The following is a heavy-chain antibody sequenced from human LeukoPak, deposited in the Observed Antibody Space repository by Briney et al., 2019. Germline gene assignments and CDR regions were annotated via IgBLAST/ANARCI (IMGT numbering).Heavy chain of an antibody. CDR2: INHSGST. Sequence: PSETLSLTCAVYGGSFSGYYWSWIRQPPGKGLGWIGEINHSGSTNYNPSLKSRVTISVDTSKNQFSLKLSSVTAADTAVYYCARPAEPGYAHCNCWFDPWGQGTLVTVSS. CDR3: ARPAEPGYAHCNCWFDP. V-gene: IGHV4-34*01. J-gene: IGHJ5*02. CDR1: GGSFSGYY. D-gene: IGHD5-12*01.